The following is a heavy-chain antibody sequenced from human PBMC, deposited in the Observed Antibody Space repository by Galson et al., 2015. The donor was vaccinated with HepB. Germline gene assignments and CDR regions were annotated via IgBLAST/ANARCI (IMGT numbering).Heavy chain of an antibody. V-gene: IGHV4-39*07. J-gene: IGHJ5*02. Sequence: SETLSLTCSVSGGSISSSSSYWGWIRQTPGEGLEWIGSIYYSGRSFYNPSLRSRVTISVGTSRNQFSLKLTSLIAADTAVYFCARGRHLSSTSSIYWFDPWGQGILVTVSS. CDR3: ARGRHLSSTSSIYWFDP. CDR2: IYYSGRS. D-gene: IGHD2-2*01. CDR1: GGSISSSSSY.